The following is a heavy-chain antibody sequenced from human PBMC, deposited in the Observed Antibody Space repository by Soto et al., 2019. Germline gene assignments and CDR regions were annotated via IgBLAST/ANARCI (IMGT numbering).Heavy chain of an antibody. CDR2: ISAYNGNT. CDR1: GYTFTSYG. D-gene: IGHD6-6*01. Sequence: ASVKVSCKASGYTFTSYGISWVRQAPGQGLEWMGWISAYNGNTNYAQKLQGRVTMTTDTSTSTAYMELRSLRSDDTAVYYCARDGDSSSPTLTFYYYYYGMDVWGQGTTVTVSS. CDR3: ARDGDSSSPTLTFYYYYYGMDV. J-gene: IGHJ6*02. V-gene: IGHV1-18*01.